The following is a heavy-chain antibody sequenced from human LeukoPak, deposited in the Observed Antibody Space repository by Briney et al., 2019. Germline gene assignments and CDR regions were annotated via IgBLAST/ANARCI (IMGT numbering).Heavy chain of an antibody. V-gene: IGHV3-11*06. CDR1: GFTFSDYY. D-gene: IGHD6-13*01. J-gene: IGHJ4*02. CDR2: ISSSSSYT. Sequence: PGGSLRLSCAASGFTFSDYYMSWIRQAPGKGRGWVSYISSSSSYTNYADSVKGRFTISRDNAKNSLYLQMNSLRAEDTAVYYCARAPAGYSVDYWGQGTLVTVSS. CDR3: ARAPAGYSVDY.